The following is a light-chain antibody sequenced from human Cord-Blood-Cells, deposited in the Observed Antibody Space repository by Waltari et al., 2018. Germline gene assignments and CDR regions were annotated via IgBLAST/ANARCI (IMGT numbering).Light chain of an antibody. CDR2: WAS. CDR3: QQYYSTPLT. V-gene: IGKV4-1*01. CDR1: HSVLYSSNNKNY. Sequence: DIVMTQSPESLAVALGERATINCKSRHSVLYSSNNKNYLAWYQQEPGQPPKLLIYWASTRESGVPDRFSGSGSGTDFTLTISSLQAEDVAVYYCQQYYSTPLTFGGGTKVEIK. J-gene: IGKJ4*01.